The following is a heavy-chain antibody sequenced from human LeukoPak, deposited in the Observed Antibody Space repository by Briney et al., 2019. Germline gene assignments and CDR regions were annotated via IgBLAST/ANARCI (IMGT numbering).Heavy chain of an antibody. CDR2: MNPNSGNT. Sequence: ASVKVSCKASGYAFTSYDINWVRQATGQGLEWMGWMNPNSGNTGYAQKFQGRVTMTRNTSISTAYMELSSLRSEDTAVYYCARGLENYYYYYYMDVWGKGTTVTVSS. CDR1: GYAFTSYD. CDR3: ARGLENYYYYYYMDV. J-gene: IGHJ6*03. V-gene: IGHV1-8*01.